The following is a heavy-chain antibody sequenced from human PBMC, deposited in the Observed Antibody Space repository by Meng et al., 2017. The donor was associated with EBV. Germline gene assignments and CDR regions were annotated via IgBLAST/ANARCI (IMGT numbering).Heavy chain of an antibody. Sequence: QVQHVKSGDGVKEPAAYSRVACKASGDTLTSHWMHWGRQAPGQGLEWMGIINPSDGYTMYEQKFQGTVTVTADRPTDTMYMVLRNLRSDDTAVYYCARGTPGRSYSDYWGPGTLVTVSS. V-gene: IGHV1-46*01. CDR3: ARGTPGRSYSDY. CDR2: INPSDGYT. D-gene: IGHD3-10*01. J-gene: IGHJ4*02. CDR1: GDTLTSHW.